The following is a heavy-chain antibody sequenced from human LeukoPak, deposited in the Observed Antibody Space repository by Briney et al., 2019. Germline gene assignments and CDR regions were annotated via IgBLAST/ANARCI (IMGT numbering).Heavy chain of an antibody. CDR1: GGSITSYY. Sequence: SETLSLTCTVSGGSITSYYWSWIRQPPGKGLEWIGYIYYSGSTNYNPSLKSRVTISVDTSKNQFSLKLSSVTAADTAVYYCARVYYYGSGSYGFDPWGQGTLVTVSS. CDR2: IYYSGST. V-gene: IGHV4-59*01. D-gene: IGHD3-10*01. CDR3: ARVYYYGSGSYGFDP. J-gene: IGHJ5*02.